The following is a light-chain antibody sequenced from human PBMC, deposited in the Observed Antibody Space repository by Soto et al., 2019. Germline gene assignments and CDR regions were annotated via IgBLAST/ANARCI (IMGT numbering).Light chain of an antibody. CDR1: QNVDSNY. CDR3: QQRGDWHLIT. Sequence: EIVLTQSPGTLSLSPGEGATLSCSASQNVDSNYLAWYQQKPGQAPRIIIFGASGRATGIPDRFSGSGSGTDFTLTISRLEPADFAVYYCQQRGDWHLITFGQGTRLEIK. CDR2: GAS. V-gene: IGKV3D-20*02. J-gene: IGKJ5*01.